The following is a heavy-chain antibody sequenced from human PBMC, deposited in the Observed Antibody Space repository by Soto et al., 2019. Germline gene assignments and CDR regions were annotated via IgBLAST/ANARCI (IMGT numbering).Heavy chain of an antibody. Sequence: GGSLRLSCAVSGFTFSTYWMTWVRQPPGKGLEWVANIKPDGGETYYVDSVKGRFTISRDNAKNSLYLQMNGLRADDTAVYYCARPYCSGATCYSPPDFWGQGALVTVSS. J-gene: IGHJ4*02. CDR1: GFTFSTYW. D-gene: IGHD2-15*01. CDR3: ARPYCSGATCYSPPDF. V-gene: IGHV3-7*01. CDR2: IKPDGGET.